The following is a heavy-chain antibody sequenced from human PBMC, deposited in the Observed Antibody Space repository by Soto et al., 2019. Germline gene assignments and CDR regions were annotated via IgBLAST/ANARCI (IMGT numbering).Heavy chain of an antibody. CDR2: IYHSGST. CDR3: AKEGGPRAGQYYSYGLDV. Sequence: SETLSLTCTVSGGAITNHNWRSWVRQAPGQGPEWIGEIYHSGSTNYNPSLRSRLTISIDKFRNQFSLSLNSLSAADTAVYYCAKEGGPRAGQYYSYGLDVWGQGTTVTVSS. J-gene: IGHJ6*02. V-gene: IGHV4-4*02. CDR1: GGAITNHNW.